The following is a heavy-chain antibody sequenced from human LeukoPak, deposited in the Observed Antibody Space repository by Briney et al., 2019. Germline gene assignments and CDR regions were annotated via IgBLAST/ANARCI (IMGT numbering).Heavy chain of an antibody. Sequence: GGSLRLSCAASGFTFTRYWMHWVRQAPGKGLVWVSRVNPDGSSTTYGDSVKGRFTSSRDNAKNTLYLQMNSLRAEDTAVYYCARGGSYGEYWGQGILVTVSS. J-gene: IGHJ4*02. V-gene: IGHV3-74*01. D-gene: IGHD3-16*01. CDR3: ARGGSYGEY. CDR2: VNPDGSST. CDR1: GFTFTRYW.